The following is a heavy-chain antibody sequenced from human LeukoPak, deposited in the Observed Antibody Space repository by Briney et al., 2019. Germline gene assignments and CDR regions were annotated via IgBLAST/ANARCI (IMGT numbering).Heavy chain of an antibody. CDR2: IKQDGSEK. V-gene: IGHV3-7*03. CDR3: AKSVAIYFYYGLDV. CDR1: GFTFSSYW. Sequence: PGGSLRLSCAASGFTFSSYWMSWVRQAPGKGLEWVANIKQDGSEKYYVDSVKGRFTISRDNAKNSLYLQMNSLRAEDTAVYYCAKSVAIYFYYGLDVWGQGTTVTVSS. J-gene: IGHJ6*02. D-gene: IGHD3-3*01.